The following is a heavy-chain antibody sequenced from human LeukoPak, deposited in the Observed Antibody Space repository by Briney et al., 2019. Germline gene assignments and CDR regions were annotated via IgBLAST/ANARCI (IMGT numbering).Heavy chain of an antibody. V-gene: IGHV3-23*01. D-gene: IGHD3-3*01. CDR3: AKDRDFWSGYLDY. Sequence: GESLRLSCAASGFTFSSYAMVWVRQAPGKGLEWVSGISSGGRDATFYADSVKGRFTISRDNSKNTLYLQMDSLRAEDTAVYYCAKDRDFWSGYLDYWGQGTLVTVSS. J-gene: IGHJ4*02. CDR2: ISSGGRDAT. CDR1: GFTFSSYA.